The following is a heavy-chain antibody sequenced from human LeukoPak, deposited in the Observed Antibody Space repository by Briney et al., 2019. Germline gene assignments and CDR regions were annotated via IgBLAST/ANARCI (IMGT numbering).Heavy chain of an antibody. Sequence: GASVKVSCKASGYTFIDFGISWVRQAPEQGLEWMGWITTYNGNTNYIQKLQGRVTMTTDTSTSTAYMELRSLRSDDTAVYYCARGPYYDSWSGAGYWGQGTLVTVSS. CDR3: ARGPYYDSWSGAGY. V-gene: IGHV1-18*01. D-gene: IGHD3-3*01. CDR1: GYTFIDFG. J-gene: IGHJ4*02. CDR2: ITTYNGNT.